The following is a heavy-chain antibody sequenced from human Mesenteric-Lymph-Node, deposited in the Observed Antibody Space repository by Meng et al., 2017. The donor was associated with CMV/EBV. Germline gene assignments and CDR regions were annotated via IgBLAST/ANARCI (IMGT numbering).Heavy chain of an antibody. D-gene: IGHD4-17*01. J-gene: IGHJ4*02. V-gene: IGHV3-73*01. CDR1: GFTFSGSA. Sequence: ASGFTFSGSAMHWVRQASGKGLEWIGRIKSKADNYVTAYVASVKGRFTISRDDSKNTAYLQMSSLKTEDTAVYYCTKLDYGDYKFDYWGQGTLVTVSS. CDR2: IKSKADNYVT. CDR3: TKLDYGDYKFDY.